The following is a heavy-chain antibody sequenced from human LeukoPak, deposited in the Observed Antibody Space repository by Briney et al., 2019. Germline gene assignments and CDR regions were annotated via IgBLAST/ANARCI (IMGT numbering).Heavy chain of an antibody. V-gene: IGHV4-34*01. CDR2: INHSGST. CDR3: ARVPYYDFWSGYSVVNGMDV. Sequence: GSLRLSCAASGFTSSSYAMSWVRQAPGKGLEWIGEINHSGSTNYNPSLKSRVTISVDTSKNQFSLKLSSVTAADTAVYYCARVPYYDFWSGYSVVNGMDVWGQGTTVTVSS. CDR1: GFTSSSYA. J-gene: IGHJ6*02. D-gene: IGHD3-3*01.